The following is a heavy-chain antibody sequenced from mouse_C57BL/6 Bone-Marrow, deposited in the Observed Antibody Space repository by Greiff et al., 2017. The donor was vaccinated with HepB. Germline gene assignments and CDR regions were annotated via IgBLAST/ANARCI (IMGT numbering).Heavy chain of an antibody. CDR2: INPSTGGT. Sequence: VQLQQSGPELVKPGASVKISCKASGYSFTGYYMNWVKQSPEKSLEWIGEINPSTGGTTYNQKFKDKATLTVDKSSSTAYMQLKSLTSEDSAVYYCARSGLGMDYWGQGTSVTVSS. D-gene: IGHD4-1*01. CDR1: GYSFTGYY. CDR3: ARSGLGMDY. J-gene: IGHJ4*01. V-gene: IGHV1-42*01.